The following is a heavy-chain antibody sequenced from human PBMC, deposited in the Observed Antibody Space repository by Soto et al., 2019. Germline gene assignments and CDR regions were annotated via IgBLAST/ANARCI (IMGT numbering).Heavy chain of an antibody. V-gene: IGHV4-61*01. D-gene: IGHD3-3*01. CDR1: GGSVSSGSYY. J-gene: IGHJ6*02. CDR3: ARDSYYDFWSGPMDYYYGMDV. CDR2: IYYSGST. Sequence: SETLSLTCTVSGGSVSSGSYYWSWIRQPPGKGLEWIGYIYYSGSTNYNPSLKSRVTISVDTSKNQFSLKLSSVTAADTAVYYCARDSYYDFWSGPMDYYYGMDVWGQGTTVTV.